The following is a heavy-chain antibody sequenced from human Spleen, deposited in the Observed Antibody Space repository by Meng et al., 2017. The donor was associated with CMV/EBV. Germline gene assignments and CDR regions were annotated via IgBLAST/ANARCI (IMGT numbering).Heavy chain of an antibody. J-gene: IGHJ4*02. Sequence: QGHLRESGPGLVKPSETLALPCTVSGGSNSSYYWSWIRQPAGKGLEWIGRIYTSGSTNYNPSLKSRVTMSVDTSKNQFSLKLSSVTAADTAVYYCARSRWSAGNAFLFDYWGQGTLVTVSS. D-gene: IGHD1-1*01. CDR1: GGSNSSYY. V-gene: IGHV4-4*07. CDR2: IYTSGST. CDR3: ARSRWSAGNAFLFDY.